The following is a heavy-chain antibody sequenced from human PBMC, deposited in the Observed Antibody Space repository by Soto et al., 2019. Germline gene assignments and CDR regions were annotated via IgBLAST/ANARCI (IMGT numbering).Heavy chain of an antibody. V-gene: IGHV4-31*03. D-gene: IGHD6-13*01. CDR1: GDSISSGGYY. CDR3: ARVTPAAGTPY. CDR2: IDYSGST. Sequence: VQLQESGPGLVKPSQTLSLTCSVSGDSISSGGYYWSWIRQYPGKGLEWVGYIDYSGSTYYNSSLKSRLTISAAMSKNQFSLKLRSVTAADTAVYYCARVTPAAGTPYWGQGTLVTVSS. J-gene: IGHJ4*02.